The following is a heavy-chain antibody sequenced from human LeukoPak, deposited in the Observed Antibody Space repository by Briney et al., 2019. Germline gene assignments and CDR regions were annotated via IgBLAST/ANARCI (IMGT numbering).Heavy chain of an antibody. V-gene: IGHV3-30*18. CDR3: AKPRLRGGYLFDY. J-gene: IGHJ4*02. D-gene: IGHD5-12*01. Sequence: GRSLRLSCAASGFTFSSYGMHWVRQAPGKGLEWMAVVSDDGGNKYYEDSVRGRFTISRDNSKNTLYLQMSSLRDEDTAVYYCAKPRLRGGYLFDYWGQGTLVTVSS. CDR2: VSDDGGNK. CDR1: GFTFSSYG.